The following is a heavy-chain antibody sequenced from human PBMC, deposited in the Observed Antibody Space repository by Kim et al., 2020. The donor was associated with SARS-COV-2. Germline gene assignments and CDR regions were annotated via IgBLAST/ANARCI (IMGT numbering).Heavy chain of an antibody. CDR3: AKVDGSGSSFDY. CDR2: ISVRGGST. D-gene: IGHD3-10*01. Sequence: GGSLRLSCAASGFTFIRYAMSWVSQAPETWLEGVSSISVRGGSTYYADSVKGLFTMSRDNSKNTLYWQMNSLRAEDTAVYYCAKVDGSGSSFDYWGQGTLVTVSS. V-gene: IGHV3-23*01. CDR1: GFTFIRYA. J-gene: IGHJ4*02.